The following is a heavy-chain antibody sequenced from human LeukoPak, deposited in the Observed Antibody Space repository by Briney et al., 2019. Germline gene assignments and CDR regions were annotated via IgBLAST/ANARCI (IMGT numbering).Heavy chain of an antibody. Sequence: GDSVKVSCKASGYTFTSYGISWVRQAPGQGLEWMGWISAYNGNTNYAQKLQGRVTMTTDTSTSTAYMELRSLRSDDTAVYYCARVGAYYYGSRSLDYWGQGTLVTLSS. J-gene: IGHJ4*02. CDR2: ISAYNGNT. V-gene: IGHV1-18*01. CDR1: GYTFTSYG. D-gene: IGHD3-10*01. CDR3: ARVGAYYYGSRSLDY.